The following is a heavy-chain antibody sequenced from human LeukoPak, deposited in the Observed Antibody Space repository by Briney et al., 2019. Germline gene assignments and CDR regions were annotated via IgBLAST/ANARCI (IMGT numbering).Heavy chain of an antibody. CDR3: AKEYYYGSGSYSD. D-gene: IGHD3-10*01. Sequence: GGSLRLSCAASGFTFDDYAMHWVRQAPGKGLEWVSGISWNSGSIGYADSVKGRFTISRDNAKNSLYLQMNSLRAEDTVLYYCAKEYYYGSGSYSDWGQGTLVTVSS. V-gene: IGHV3-9*01. CDR2: ISWNSGSI. CDR1: GFTFDDYA. J-gene: IGHJ4*02.